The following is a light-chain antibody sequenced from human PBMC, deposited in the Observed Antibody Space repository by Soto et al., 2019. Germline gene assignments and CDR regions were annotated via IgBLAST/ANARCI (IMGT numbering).Light chain of an antibody. CDR2: GVT. V-gene: IGLV2-14*01. Sequence: QSVLTQPASVSGSPGQSITISCTGTNRDIGDYNHVSWYQQHPGRAPKLMIYGVTSRPSGVSNRFSGSKSGNTASLTISGLQAEHEADYYCSSYTSSSTVVFGGGTKLTVL. CDR1: NRDIGDYNH. J-gene: IGLJ2*01. CDR3: SSYTSSSTVV.